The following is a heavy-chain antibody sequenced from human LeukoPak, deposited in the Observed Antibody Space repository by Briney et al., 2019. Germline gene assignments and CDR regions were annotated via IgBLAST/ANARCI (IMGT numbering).Heavy chain of an antibody. V-gene: IGHV3-21*01. D-gene: IGHD3-9*01. CDR2: ISEGGSYI. J-gene: IGHJ5*02. CDR3: AREPTGYDIFTGYYGWFDP. Sequence: GGSLRLSCTASGFTFSSYCMNWVRQAPGEGLEWVSSISEGGSYIYYADSVKGRFTISRDNAKNSLSLQMNSLRAEDTAVYYCAREPTGYDIFTGYYGWFDPWGQGTLVTVSS. CDR1: GFTFSSYC.